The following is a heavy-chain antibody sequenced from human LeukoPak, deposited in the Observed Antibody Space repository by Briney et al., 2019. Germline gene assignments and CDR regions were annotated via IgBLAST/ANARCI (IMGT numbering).Heavy chain of an antibody. J-gene: IGHJ4*02. CDR3: AREGVTMGYYFDS. V-gene: IGHV4-4*07. CDR1: GGSIINYY. D-gene: IGHD3-10*01. Sequence: PSETLSLTCTVSGGSIINYYWNWIRQPAGKRLEWIGRMYSSGTANYNPSLKSRVTMSVDTSKNQFSLRLNSVTAADTAVYYCAREGVTMGYYFDSWGQGGLVTVSS. CDR2: MYSSGTA.